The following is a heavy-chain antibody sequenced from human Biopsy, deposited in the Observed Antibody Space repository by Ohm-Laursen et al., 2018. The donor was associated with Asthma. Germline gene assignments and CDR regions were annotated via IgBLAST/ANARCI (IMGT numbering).Heavy chain of an antibody. V-gene: IGHV4-34*01. Sequence: GTLSLTSAVYGGSFSGYYWGWIRQAPGQGLEWIGEINHSGSTNYNPSLKSGVTISVNTTKNQYSLKLSSVTAADTAVYYCARAGQCSSTSCYNPGWFDPWGQGTLVTVSA. CDR2: INHSGST. CDR3: ARAGQCSSTSCYNPGWFDP. D-gene: IGHD2-2*01. CDR1: GGSFSGYY. J-gene: IGHJ5*02.